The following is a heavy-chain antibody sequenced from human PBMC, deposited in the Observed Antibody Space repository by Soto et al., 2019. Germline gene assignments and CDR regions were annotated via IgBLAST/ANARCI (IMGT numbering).Heavy chain of an antibody. CDR3: AKGRKYQLLSPLFDY. Sequence: PGGSLRLSCAASGFTVSSNYMSWVRQAPGKGLEWVSAIYSGGSTYYADSVKGRFTISRDNSKNTLYLQMNSLSAEDTAVYYCAKGRKYQLLSPLFDYWGQGTLVTVSS. D-gene: IGHD2-2*01. V-gene: IGHV3-53*01. J-gene: IGHJ4*02. CDR1: GFTVSSNY. CDR2: IYSGGST.